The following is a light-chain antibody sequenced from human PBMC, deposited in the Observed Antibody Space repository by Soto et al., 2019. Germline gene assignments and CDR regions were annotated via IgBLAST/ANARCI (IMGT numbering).Light chain of an antibody. CDR2: AAS. Sequence: DIQMTQSPSTLSGSVGDRVTITCRASQGVSSSLAWYQQKPGNAPKLLIYAASTLQSGVPSRFSGSGSGTDFTLTVSSLQPEDFASYYCQQLNTYPMTFGQGTRLEIK. CDR3: QQLNTYPMT. J-gene: IGKJ5*01. CDR1: QGVSSS. V-gene: IGKV1-9*01.